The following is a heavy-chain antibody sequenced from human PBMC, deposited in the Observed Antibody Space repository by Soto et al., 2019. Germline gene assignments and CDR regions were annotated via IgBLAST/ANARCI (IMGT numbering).Heavy chain of an antibody. CDR2: ISSSSSYI. Sequence: GGSLRLSCAASGFTFSSYSMNWVRQAPGKGLEWVSSISSSSSYIYYADSVKGRFTISRDNAKNSLYLQMNSLRAEDTAVYYCARVMVGPGPHYYYYGMDVWGQGTTVTVS. V-gene: IGHV3-21*01. CDR3: ARVMVGPGPHYYYYGMDV. J-gene: IGHJ6*02. D-gene: IGHD2-8*01. CDR1: GFTFSSYS.